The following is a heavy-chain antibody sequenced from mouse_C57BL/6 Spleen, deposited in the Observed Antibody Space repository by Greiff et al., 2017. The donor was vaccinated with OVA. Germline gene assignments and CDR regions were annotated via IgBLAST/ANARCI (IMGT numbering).Heavy chain of an antibody. CDR2: IDPETGGT. V-gene: IGHV1-15*01. J-gene: IGHJ1*03. Sequence: VQGVESGAELVRPGASVTLSCKASGYTFTDYEMHWVKQTPVHGLEWIGAIDPETGGTAYNQKFKGKAILTADKSSSTAYMELRSLTSEDSAVYYCTRGITLRYFDVWGTGTTVTVSS. CDR1: GYTFTDYE. D-gene: IGHD1-1*01. CDR3: TRGITLRYFDV.